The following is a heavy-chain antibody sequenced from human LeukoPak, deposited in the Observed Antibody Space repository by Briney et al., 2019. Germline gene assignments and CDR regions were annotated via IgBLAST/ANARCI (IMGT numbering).Heavy chain of an antibody. CDR3: AKETKSGTLDY. CDR2: ISGSGANT. V-gene: IGHV3-23*01. D-gene: IGHD1-1*01. CDR1: GFTFSNYA. Sequence: PGGSLRLSCAASGFTFSNYAMTWVRQAPGEGLEWVSTISGSGANTYYADSVKGRFTFSRDNSKNTLYLQMNSLRAEDTAVYYCAKETKSGTLDYWGQGTLVTVSS. J-gene: IGHJ4*02.